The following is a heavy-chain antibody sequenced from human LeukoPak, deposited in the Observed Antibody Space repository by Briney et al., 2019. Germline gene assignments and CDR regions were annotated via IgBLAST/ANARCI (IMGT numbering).Heavy chain of an antibody. Sequence: GGSLRLSCAASGFTFEDYGMHWVRHVPVKGLEWVSGLSSDSDHIDYADSVKGRFTISRDNANNYLYLQMNSLRPEDTGLYYCVRSRVRGDPFDPWGQGTLVTVSS. CDR2: LSSDSDHI. CDR1: GFTFEDYG. V-gene: IGHV3-9*01. J-gene: IGHJ5*02. CDR3: VRSRVRGDPFDP. D-gene: IGHD3-10*01.